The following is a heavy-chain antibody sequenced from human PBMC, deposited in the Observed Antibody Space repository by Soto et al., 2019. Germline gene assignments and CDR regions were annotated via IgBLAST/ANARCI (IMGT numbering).Heavy chain of an antibody. V-gene: IGHV3-21*01. CDR2: ISSSSSYI. D-gene: IGHD3-22*01. CDR1: GFTFSSYS. CDR3: ARDSTVYYYDSSEDAFDI. J-gene: IGHJ3*02. Sequence: GGSLRLSCAASGFTFSSYSMNWVRQAPGKGLEWVSSISSSSSYIYYADSVKGRFTISRDNAKNSLYLQMNSLRAEDTAVYYCARDSTVYYYDSSEDAFDIWGQGTMVTVSS.